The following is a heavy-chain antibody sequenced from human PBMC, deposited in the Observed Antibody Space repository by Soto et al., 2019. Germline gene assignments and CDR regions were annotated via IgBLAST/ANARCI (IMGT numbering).Heavy chain of an antibody. CDR1: GFSLTTRGEG. J-gene: IGHJ4*02. CDR2: IYWDDDK. V-gene: IGHV2-5*02. D-gene: IGHD1-1*01. Sequence: QITLRESGPALVKPTQTLTLTCTFSGFSLTTRGEGVGWIRQPPGKAPEWLALIYWDDDKRYSPSLKNRLTISGDPSSSQVVLTMTTMDPVDTATYYCAHRKKTVIVATYFDYWGQGTLVTVSS. CDR3: AHRKKTVIVATYFDY.